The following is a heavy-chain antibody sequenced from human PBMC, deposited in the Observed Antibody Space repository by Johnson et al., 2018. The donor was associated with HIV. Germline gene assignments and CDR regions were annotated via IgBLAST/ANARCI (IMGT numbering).Heavy chain of an antibody. D-gene: IGHD2-15*01. CDR2: ISWNSDTL. CDR3: ARDLSRRAIYSGAFDI. V-gene: IGHV3-9*01. J-gene: IGHJ3*02. CDR1: AFAFSSYV. Sequence: EVQLVESGGGVVQPGRSLRLSCAASAFAFSSYVMHWVRQAPGKGLEWVSGISWNSDTLVYADSVKGRFTISRDNADNSLHLQMNSLRPEDTALYYCARDLSRRAIYSGAFDIWGQGTMVTVSS.